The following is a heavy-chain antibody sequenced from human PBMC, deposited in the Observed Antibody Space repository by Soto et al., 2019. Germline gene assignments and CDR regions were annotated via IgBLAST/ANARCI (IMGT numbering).Heavy chain of an antibody. Sequence: QLQLQESGPGLVKPSETLSPTCSVSGGSISSRTFWWAWIRQPPGQGLAGIGDMYYSGSSYSSPSLKSRVTLSVDTSKNQLSLKLNSVTAADTAVYYCARHPRDDYNYGGSGIFDYWGQGTLVTVSS. CDR2: MYYSGSS. V-gene: IGHV4-39*01. J-gene: IGHJ4*02. CDR3: ARHPRDDYNYGGSGIFDY. CDR1: GGSISSRTFW. D-gene: IGHD4-4*01.